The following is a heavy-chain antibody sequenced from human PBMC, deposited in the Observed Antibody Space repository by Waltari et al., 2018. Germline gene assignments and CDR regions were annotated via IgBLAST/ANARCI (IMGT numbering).Heavy chain of an antibody. Sequence: QVQLVQSGAEVKKPGASVKVSCTASGYTFTSYGISWVRQAPGEGLEWMGWSSAYNGNTNYAQKRQGRFTMTTYTSTSTAYMELRSLRSDDTAVYYCARGSGPRDAFDIWGQGTMVTVSS. V-gene: IGHV1-18*01. CDR2: SSAYNGNT. CDR1: GYTFTSYG. J-gene: IGHJ3*02. CDR3: ARGSGPRDAFDI.